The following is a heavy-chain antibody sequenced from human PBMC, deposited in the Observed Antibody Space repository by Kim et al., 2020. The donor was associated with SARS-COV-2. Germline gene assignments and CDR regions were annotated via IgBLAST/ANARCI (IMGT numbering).Heavy chain of an antibody. D-gene: IGHD3-22*01. CDR2: ISGSGNYT. CDR1: GFTFSSHA. CDR3: ARDLQYVLYTNGSFYH. Sequence: GGSLRLSCTASGFTFSSHAMSWVRQAPGKGLQWVSYISGSGNYTYYSDSVTGRFTISRDNSRNLLFLQMNSLGAEDTGLSFCARDLQYVLYTNGSFYHWG. J-gene: IGHJ1*01. V-gene: IGHV3-23*01.